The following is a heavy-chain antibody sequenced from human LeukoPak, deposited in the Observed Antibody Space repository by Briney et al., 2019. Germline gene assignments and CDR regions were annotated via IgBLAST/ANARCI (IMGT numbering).Heavy chain of an antibody. CDR1: GFTFSSYW. J-gene: IGHJ6*03. V-gene: IGHV3-7*01. CDR2: IKQDGSEK. D-gene: IGHD2-2*01. CDR3: AREGQGYCSSTSCYAHYYYYMDV. Sequence: GGSLRLSCAASGFTFSSYWMSWVRQAPGKGLEWVANIKQDGSEKYYVDSVKGRFTISRDNAKNSLYLQMNSLRAEDTAVYYCAREGQGYCSSTSCYAHYYYYMDVWGKGTTVTVSS.